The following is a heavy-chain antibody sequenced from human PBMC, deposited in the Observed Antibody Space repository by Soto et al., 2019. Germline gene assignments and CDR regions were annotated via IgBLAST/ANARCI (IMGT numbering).Heavy chain of an antibody. V-gene: IGHV3-33*01. CDR1: GFTFSDYG. CDR3: VRSSYRRDGYNPPGDYYGMDV. CDR2: IWNDGGKK. Sequence: QVQLVESGGGVVQPGTSLRLSCVASGFTFSDYGMHWVRQAPGKGLEWVAVIWNDGGKKHYVDSVKGRFTISRDNSKNMVYVQMNSVRAEDAAVYYCVRSSYRRDGYNPPGDYYGMDVWGQGTTVTVSS. J-gene: IGHJ6*02. D-gene: IGHD5-12*01.